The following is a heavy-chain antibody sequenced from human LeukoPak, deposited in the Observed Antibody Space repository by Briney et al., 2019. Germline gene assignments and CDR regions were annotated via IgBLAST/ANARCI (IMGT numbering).Heavy chain of an antibody. CDR2: IYYSGST. J-gene: IGHJ4*02. V-gene: IGHV4-59*01. CDR1: GGSISSYY. CDR3: ARGYCSGGSCYPVDY. D-gene: IGHD2-15*01. Sequence: SETLSLTCTVSGGSISSYYWSWIRQPPGKGLEWIGYIYYSGSTNYNPSLKSRVTISVDTSKNQFSLKLSSVTAADAAVYYCARGYCSGGSCYPVDYWGQGTLVTVSS.